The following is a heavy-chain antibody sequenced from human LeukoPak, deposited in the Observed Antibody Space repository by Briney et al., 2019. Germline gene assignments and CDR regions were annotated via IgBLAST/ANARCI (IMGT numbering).Heavy chain of an antibody. CDR1: GYTFTSYG. V-gene: IGHV1-18*01. CDR2: ISAYNGNT. J-gene: IGHJ4*02. D-gene: IGHD4-17*01. CDR3: ASSYHPVTTTAQFDY. Sequence: ASVKVSCKASGYTFTSYGISWVRQAPGQGLEWMGWISAYNGNTNYAQKLQGRVTITADESTSTAYMELSSLRSEDTAVYYCASSYHPVTTTAQFDYWGQGTLVTVSS.